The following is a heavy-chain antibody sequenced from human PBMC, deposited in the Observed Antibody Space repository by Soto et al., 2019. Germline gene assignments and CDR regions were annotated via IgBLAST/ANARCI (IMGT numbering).Heavy chain of an antibody. CDR3: AKLGSSSWSPHYYFDY. CDR1: GFTFNNYA. CDR2: INDSGDDT. Sequence: EVQLLESGGGLVQPGGSLRLSCAASGFTFNNYAMGWVRQAPGKGLEWVSAINDSGDDTYYIDSVKGRFTIYRDNSKSTLYLQMNSLRAEDTAIYYCAKLGSSSWSPHYYFDYWGQGTLVTVSS. V-gene: IGHV3-23*01. J-gene: IGHJ4*02. D-gene: IGHD2-2*01.